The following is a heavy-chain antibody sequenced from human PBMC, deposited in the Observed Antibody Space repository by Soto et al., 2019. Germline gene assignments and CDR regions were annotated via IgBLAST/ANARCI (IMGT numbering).Heavy chain of an antibody. Sequence: SVKVSCKASGFTFISSAVQWLRQARGQRLEWIGWIVVVSGNTNYAQKFQERVTITRDMSTSTAYMELSSLRSEDTAVYYCAADYYDTNGYYYDYWGQGTLVTVSS. CDR1: GFTFISSA. D-gene: IGHD3-22*01. CDR3: AADYYDTNGYYYDY. V-gene: IGHV1-58*01. CDR2: IVVVSGNT. J-gene: IGHJ4*02.